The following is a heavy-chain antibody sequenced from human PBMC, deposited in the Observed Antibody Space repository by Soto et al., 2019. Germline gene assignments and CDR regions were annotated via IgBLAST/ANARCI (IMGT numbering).Heavy chain of an antibody. CDR3: AKELAYCGGDCSPTYYYYYYGMDV. V-gene: IGHV3-30*18. J-gene: IGHJ6*02. Sequence: QVQLVESGGGVVQPGRSLRLSCAASGFTFSTYAMHWVRQAPGKGLEWVALISYDGSNTYYADSVKGRLTISRDNSKSTLYLLMNSLRAEDTAVYYCAKELAYCGGDCSPTYYYYYYGMDVWGQGTTVTVSS. D-gene: IGHD2-21*02. CDR2: ISYDGSNT. CDR1: GFTFSTYA.